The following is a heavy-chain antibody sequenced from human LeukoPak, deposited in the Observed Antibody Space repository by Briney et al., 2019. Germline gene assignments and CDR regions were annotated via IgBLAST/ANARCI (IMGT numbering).Heavy chain of an antibody. V-gene: IGHV3-23*01. CDR2: ISGDGRDI. CDR3: ASIVEMATTYYFDY. Sequence: GGSLRLSCAASAFTFSSYGMSWVRQAPGKGLEWVSAISGDGRDIFYADDVKGRFTISRDNSKNTLYLQMNSLRAEDTAVYYCASIVEMATTYYFDYWGQGTLVTVSS. D-gene: IGHD5-24*01. CDR1: AFTFSSYG. J-gene: IGHJ4*02.